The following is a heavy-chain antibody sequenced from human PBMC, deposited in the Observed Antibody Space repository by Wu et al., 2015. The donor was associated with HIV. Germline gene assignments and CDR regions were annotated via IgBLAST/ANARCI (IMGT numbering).Heavy chain of an antibody. V-gene: IGHV1-69*05. CDR3: ARDSPWTSQEQWLDPNYYGMDV. D-gene: IGHD6-19*01. CDR1: GGTFSSYA. Sequence: QVQLVQSGAEVKKPGSSVKVSCKASGGTFSSYAISWVRQAPGQGLEWMGGIIPIFGTANYAQKFQGRVTITTDESTSTAYMELSSLRSEDTAVYYCARDSPWTSQEQWLDPNYYGMDVWGQGTTVTVSS. J-gene: IGHJ6*02. CDR2: IIPIFGTA.